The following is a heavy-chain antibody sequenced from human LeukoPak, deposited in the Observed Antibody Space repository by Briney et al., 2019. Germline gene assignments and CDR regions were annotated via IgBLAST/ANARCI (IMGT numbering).Heavy chain of an antibody. CDR2: VNGYNGNT. Sequence: ASVKVSCKASGYSLTNYGISWVRQAPGQGLEWVGWVNGYNGNTNYAQKVQDRVTMTTDTSTSTAYMELRSLRSDDTAVYYCARAGNGWFFDDWGQGTLVTVSS. J-gene: IGHJ4*02. V-gene: IGHV1-18*01. CDR3: ARAGNGWFFDD. D-gene: IGHD6-19*01. CDR1: GYSLTNYG.